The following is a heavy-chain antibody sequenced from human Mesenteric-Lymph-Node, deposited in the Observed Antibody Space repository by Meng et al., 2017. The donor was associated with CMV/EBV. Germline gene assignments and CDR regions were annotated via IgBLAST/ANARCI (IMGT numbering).Heavy chain of an antibody. Sequence: SGYAFSNYAIQWVRQAPGQRLEWMGWINVGNGNTNSSPKLQGRVSLTRDTSASTAYMELSSLSSEDTAVYYCTRKYCVGVSCYEYFEHWGQGTLVTVSS. CDR2: INVGNGNT. D-gene: IGHD2-15*01. J-gene: IGHJ1*01. CDR1: GYAFSNYA. V-gene: IGHV1-3*01. CDR3: TRKYCVGVSCYEYFEH.